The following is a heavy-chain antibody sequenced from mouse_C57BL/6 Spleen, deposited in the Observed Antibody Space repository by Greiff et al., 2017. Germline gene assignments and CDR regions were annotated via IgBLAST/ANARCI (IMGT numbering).Heavy chain of an antibody. J-gene: IGHJ4*01. Sequence: QVQLQQPGAELVMPGASVKLSCKASGYTFTSYWMHWVKQRPGQGLEWIGEIDPSDSYTNYNQKFKGKSTLTVDKSSSTAYMQRSSLTSEDSAVYYCARGGLITTVVEGYAMDYWGQGTSVTVSS. CDR2: IDPSDSYT. CDR1: GYTFTSYW. V-gene: IGHV1-69*01. D-gene: IGHD1-1*01. CDR3: ARGGLITTVVEGYAMDY.